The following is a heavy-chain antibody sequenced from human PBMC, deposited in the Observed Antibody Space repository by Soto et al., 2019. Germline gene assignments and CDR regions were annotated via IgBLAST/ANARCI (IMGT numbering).Heavy chain of an antibody. D-gene: IGHD3-10*01. J-gene: IGHJ5*02. V-gene: IGHV5-51*01. CDR1: GYSFTSYW. CDR2: IYPANSDV. Sequence: GESLKISCKGSGYSFTSYWIGWVRQMPGKGLEWMGIIYPANSDVVYSPSFQGQVTISADKSINTAYLQWSSLKASDTAIYYCARRKYYSPEIDPWGQGTLVTVSS. CDR3: ARRKYYSPEIDP.